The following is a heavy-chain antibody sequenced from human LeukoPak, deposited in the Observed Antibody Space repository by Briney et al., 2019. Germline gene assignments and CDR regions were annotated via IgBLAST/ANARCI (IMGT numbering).Heavy chain of an antibody. CDR2: ISYSGGNQ. V-gene: IGHV3-30-3*01. CDR3: ARDSDGMSV. CDR1: GLIFSDYV. J-gene: IGHJ6*02. Sequence: GGSLRLSCAASGLIFSDYVMHWVRQAPGMGLEWVAFISYSGGNQEYADSVRGRFTISRDNSKNTLYLQMNSLRAEDTAVYYCARDSDGMSVWGLGTTVTVSS.